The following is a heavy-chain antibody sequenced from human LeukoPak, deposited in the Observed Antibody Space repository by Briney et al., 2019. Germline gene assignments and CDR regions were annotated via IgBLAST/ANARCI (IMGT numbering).Heavy chain of an antibody. CDR3: AKFRGGDPVQVDY. Sequence: PGGSLRLSCAASGFTFSGYAMSWVRQAPGKGLEWVSAISGSGGSTYYADSVKGRFTISRDNSKNTLYLQMNSLGAEDTAVYYCAKFRGGDPVQVDYWGQGTLVTVSS. J-gene: IGHJ4*02. CDR2: ISGSGGST. D-gene: IGHD2-21*02. CDR1: GFTFSGYA. V-gene: IGHV3-23*01.